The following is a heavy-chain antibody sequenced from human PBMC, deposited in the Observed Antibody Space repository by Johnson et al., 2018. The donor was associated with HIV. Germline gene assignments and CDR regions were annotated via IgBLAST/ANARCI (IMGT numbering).Heavy chain of an antibody. CDR2: ISWTSCSI. J-gene: IGHJ3*02. D-gene: IGHD3-9*01. V-gene: IGHV3-9*01. CDR3: ARDRILTGYDAFDI. Sequence: VQLVESGGGLVQPGRSLSLSCAASGFTFDDYAIHWVRQAPGRGLDWVSGISWTSCSIGYAESVKGRFPISRDNAKNSLYLQMNSLRAEDTAIYYCARDRILTGYDAFDIWGQGTMVTVSS. CDR1: GFTFDDYA.